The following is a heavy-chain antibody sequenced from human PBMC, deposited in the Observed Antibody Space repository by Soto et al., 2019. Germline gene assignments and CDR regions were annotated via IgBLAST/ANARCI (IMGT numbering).Heavy chain of an antibody. D-gene: IGHD2-2*01. V-gene: IGHV4-59*12. CDR2: IYYSGNP. CDR1: GDSISSNY. CDR3: ARSPYADALDI. Sequence: SETLSLTCTVSGDSISSNYWSWIRQPPGKGLEWIGYIYYSGNPTYNPSFKSRVTMSVDTSKNQFSLKVDSLTAEDTAVYYCARSPYADALDIWGQGTMVTVSS. J-gene: IGHJ3*02.